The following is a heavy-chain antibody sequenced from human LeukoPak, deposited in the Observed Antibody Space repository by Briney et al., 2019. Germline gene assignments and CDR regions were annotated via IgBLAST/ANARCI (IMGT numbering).Heavy chain of an antibody. D-gene: IGHD6-19*01. CDR1: GYTFTSHS. CDR3: ARDPSYTSGWYAYLDS. CDR2: ISAYNGDT. Sequence: ASVKVSCKASGYTFTSHSISWVRQAPGQGLEWMGWISAYNGDTKYAQRTQGRVTMTTDASTSTAYMELRSLRSDDTAVYYCARDPSYTSGWYAYLDSWGQGTLVTVSS. J-gene: IGHJ4*02. V-gene: IGHV1-18*01.